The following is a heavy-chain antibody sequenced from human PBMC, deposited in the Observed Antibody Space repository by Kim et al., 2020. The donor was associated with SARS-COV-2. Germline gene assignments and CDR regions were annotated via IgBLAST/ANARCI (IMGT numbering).Heavy chain of an antibody. CDR2: ISVYNGNI. CDR3: ARGEPRSGTYRAPFDY. Sequence: FISDGITWVRQARGQGLDWMGWISVYNGNINYSQKLQGRITMTTDTSTSTAYMGLRSLTSDDTAVYYCARGEPRSGTYRAPFDYWGQGTLAT. D-gene: IGHD1-26*01. CDR1: FISDG. V-gene: IGHV1-18*04. J-gene: IGHJ4*02.